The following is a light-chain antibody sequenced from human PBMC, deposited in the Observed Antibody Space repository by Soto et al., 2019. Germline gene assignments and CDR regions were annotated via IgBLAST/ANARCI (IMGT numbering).Light chain of an antibody. J-gene: IGLJ2*01. Sequence: QSVLTRPPSVSGAPGQRVTISCTGSSSNIGAGYDVHWYQQLPGTAPKLLIYGNSNRPSGVPDRFSGSKSGTSASLAITGLQAEDEADYYCQSYDSSLSGSPVVFGGGTKLTVL. CDR3: QSYDSSLSGSPVV. V-gene: IGLV1-40*01. CDR2: GNS. CDR1: SSNIGAGYD.